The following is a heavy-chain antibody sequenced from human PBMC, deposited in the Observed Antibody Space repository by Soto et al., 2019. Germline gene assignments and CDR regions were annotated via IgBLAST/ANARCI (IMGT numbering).Heavy chain of an antibody. CDR1: EFTLGTYA. J-gene: IGHJ4*02. D-gene: IGHD2-21*01. Sequence: ELQLLESGGGLVHPGGSLRLACTASEFTLGTYAMNWVRQAPGKGLQWVATISASGHSTYSADSVKGRVTTSRDNSKNTLYLRMSGLRADDTAVYYCATSALLWWEFASWGQGTLVTVSS. CDR2: ISASGHST. CDR3: ATSALLWWEFAS. V-gene: IGHV3-23*01.